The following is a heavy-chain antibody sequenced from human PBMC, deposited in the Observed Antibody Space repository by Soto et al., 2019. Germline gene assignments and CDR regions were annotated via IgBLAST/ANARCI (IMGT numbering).Heavy chain of an antibody. CDR1: GGSISSSNW. CDR2: NYHSGST. V-gene: IGHV4-4*02. J-gene: IGHJ4*02. CDR3: ARGDSGYDPLDY. Sequence: QVQLQESGPGLVKPSGTLSLTCAVSGGSISSSNWWSWVRRPPGKGLEWIGENYHSGSTNYNPTLKNRVTISVDKSKNQFSLKLSSVTAAETAVYYCARGDSGYDPLDYWGQGTLVTVSS. D-gene: IGHD5-12*01.